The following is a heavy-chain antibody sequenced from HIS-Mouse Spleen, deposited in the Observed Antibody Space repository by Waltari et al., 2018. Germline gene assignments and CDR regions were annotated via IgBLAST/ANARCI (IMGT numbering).Heavy chain of an antibody. J-gene: IGHJ5*02. CDR1: GGSISSGGYY. CDR3: ARSPYYDFWSGYSDNWFDP. CDR2: IYYSGRT. Sequence: QVQLQESGPGLVKPSQTLSLTCTVSGGSISSGGYYWSWIRQHPGKGLEWIGYIYYSGRTYDNRSLKSLVTIAVETSKNQFSLKLSSVTAADTAVYYCARSPYYDFWSGYSDNWFDPWGQGTLVTVSS. V-gene: IGHV4-31*01. D-gene: IGHD3-3*01.